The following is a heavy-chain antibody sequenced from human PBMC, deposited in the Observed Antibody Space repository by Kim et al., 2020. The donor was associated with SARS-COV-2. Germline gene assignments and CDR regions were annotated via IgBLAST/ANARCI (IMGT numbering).Heavy chain of an antibody. Sequence: GGSLRLSCAASGFTFSNTWMSWVRQAPGKGLEWVGRIKSKTDGGTTDYAAPVKGRFTISRDDSKNTLYLQMNSLKTEDTAVYYCTTDLPILPAAGTPLLTLYYYYGMDVWGQGTTVTVSS. V-gene: IGHV3-15*01. J-gene: IGHJ6*02. CDR1: GFTFSNTW. CDR2: IKSKTDGGTT. CDR3: TTDLPILPAAGTPLLTLYYYYGMDV. D-gene: IGHD6-13*01.